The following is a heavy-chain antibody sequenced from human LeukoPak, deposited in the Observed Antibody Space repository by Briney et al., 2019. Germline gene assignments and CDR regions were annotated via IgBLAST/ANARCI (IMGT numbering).Heavy chain of an antibody. J-gene: IGHJ4*02. CDR3: ARGYYFDY. CDR2: IIPIFGIV. Sequence: GSSVKVSCKASGGTFSSYGISWVRQAPGQGLEWMGRIIPIFGIVNHAQKFQDRVKITTDESTSTAYMELSSLRSEDTAVYYCARGYYFDYWGQGTLVTVSS. CDR1: GGTFSSYG. V-gene: IGHV1-69*05.